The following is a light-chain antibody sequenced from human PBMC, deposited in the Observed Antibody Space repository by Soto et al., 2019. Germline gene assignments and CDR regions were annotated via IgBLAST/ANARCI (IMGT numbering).Light chain of an antibody. J-gene: IGKJ2*02. CDR3: QQYNNWSPCT. V-gene: IGKV3-15*01. CDR2: GAS. Sequence: EIVMTQSPATLSVSPGERATLSCRASQSVSGNLVWYQQQPGQAPRLLIYGASTRTTAIPASFSGSGSGRAFTLIIISLQSADYAVEYCQQYNNWSPCTFGQGTKLEIK. CDR1: QSVSGN.